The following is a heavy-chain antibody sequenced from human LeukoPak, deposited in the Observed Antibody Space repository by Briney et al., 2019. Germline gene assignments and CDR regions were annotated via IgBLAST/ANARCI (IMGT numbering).Heavy chain of an antibody. CDR3: ARATSYSSGWPTTFDY. D-gene: IGHD6-19*01. J-gene: IGHJ4*02. CDR2: INSDGSST. V-gene: IGHV3-74*01. CDR1: GFTFSSYW. Sequence: PGGSLRLSCAASGFTFSSYWMHWVRQAPGKGLVWVSRINSDGSSTSYADSVKGRFTISRDNAKNTPYLQMNSLRAEDTAVYYCARATSYSSGWPTTFDYWGQGTLVTVSS.